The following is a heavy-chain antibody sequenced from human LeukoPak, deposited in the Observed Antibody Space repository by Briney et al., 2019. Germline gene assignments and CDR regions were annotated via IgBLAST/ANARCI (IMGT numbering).Heavy chain of an antibody. V-gene: IGHV4-59*01. CDR3: ARTQVSGSYYPDY. J-gene: IGHJ4*02. Sequence: SETLSLTCTVPGGSISSYHWSWIRQPPGKGLEWIGYIYYRGSTNYNPSLKSRVTISVDTSKNQFSLKLSSVTAADTAVYYCARTQVSGSYYPDYWGQGTLVTVSS. D-gene: IGHD3-10*01. CDR1: GGSISSYH. CDR2: IYYRGST.